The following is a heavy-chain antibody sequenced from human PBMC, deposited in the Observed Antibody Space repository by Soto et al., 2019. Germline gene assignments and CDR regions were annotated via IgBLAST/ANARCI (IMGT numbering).Heavy chain of an antibody. V-gene: IGHV1-69*05. Sequence: ASVKVSCKASGGTFSSYAISWVRQAPGQGLEWMGGIIPIFGTANYAQKFQGRVTITTDTSTSTAYMELSSLRSEDTAVYYCARAQPRYYYDSSGPDAFDIWGQGTMVTVSS. J-gene: IGHJ3*02. CDR2: IIPIFGTA. CDR3: ARAQPRYYYDSSGPDAFDI. D-gene: IGHD3-22*01. CDR1: GGTFSSYA.